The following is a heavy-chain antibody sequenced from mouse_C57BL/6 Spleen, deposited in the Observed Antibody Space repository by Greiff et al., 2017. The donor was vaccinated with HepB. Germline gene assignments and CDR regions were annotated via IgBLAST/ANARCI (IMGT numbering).Heavy chain of an antibody. D-gene: IGHD4-1*01. J-gene: IGHJ4*01. V-gene: IGHV14-4*01. Sequence: EVQLQQSGAELVRPGASVKLSCTASGFNIKDDYMHWVKQRPEQGLEWIGWIDPENGDTEYASKFQGKATITADTSSNTAYLQLSSLTSEDTAVYYCTTPWEGYAMDYWGQGTSVTVSS. CDR2: IDPENGDT. CDR3: TTPWEGYAMDY. CDR1: GFNIKDDY.